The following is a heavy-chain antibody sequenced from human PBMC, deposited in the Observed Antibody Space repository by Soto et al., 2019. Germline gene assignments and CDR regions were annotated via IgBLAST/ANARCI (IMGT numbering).Heavy chain of an antibody. CDR3: APTLGSSNYGAFHI. Sequence: ASEKVSCKASGYSFTNAYIQWVRQTLGQGLQWMGMINPSGDSTTYAQRFQGRVTLTRDTSTTTVYMELSSLRSEDTAIYYCAPTLGSSNYGAFHIWGQGTRVTVSS. CDR1: GYSFTNAY. CDR2: INPSGDST. V-gene: IGHV1-46*01. J-gene: IGHJ3*02. D-gene: IGHD3-10*01.